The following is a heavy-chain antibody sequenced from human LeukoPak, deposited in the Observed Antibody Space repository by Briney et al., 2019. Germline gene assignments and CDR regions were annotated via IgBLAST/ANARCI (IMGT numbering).Heavy chain of an antibody. J-gene: IGHJ4*02. CDR1: GDSISSSSYF. D-gene: IGHD5-24*01. V-gene: IGHV4-39*07. CDR2: IYYSGST. Sequence: SETLSLTCTASGDSISSSSYFWGWIRQPPGKGLEWIGSIYYSGSTSYSPSLKSRVTISVGTSKSRFSLKLSSVTAADTAVYYCARDRRRDGYNFDIWGQGTLVTVSS. CDR3: ARDRRRDGYNFDI.